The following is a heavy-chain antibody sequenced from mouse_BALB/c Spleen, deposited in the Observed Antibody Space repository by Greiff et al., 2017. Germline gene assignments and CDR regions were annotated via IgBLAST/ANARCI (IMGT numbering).Heavy chain of an antibody. CDR1: GYTFTSYW. J-gene: IGHJ4*01. D-gene: IGHD2-1*01. V-gene: IGHV1-7*01. CDR2: INPSTGYT. CDR3: ARWGGNYVYAMDY. Sequence: VQLQQSGAELAKPGASVKMSCKASGYTFTSYWMHWVKQRPGQGLEWIGYINPSTGYTEYNQKFKDKATLTADKSSSTAYMQLSSLTSEDSAVYYCARWGGNYVYAMDYWGQGTSVTVSS.